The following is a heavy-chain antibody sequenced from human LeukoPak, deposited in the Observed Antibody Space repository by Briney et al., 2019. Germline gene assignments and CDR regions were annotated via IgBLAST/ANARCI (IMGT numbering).Heavy chain of an antibody. CDR3: AKTVDYYGSGSYRSCLFDY. Sequence: PGGSLRLSCAASGFTFSSYAMSWVRQAPGKGLEWVSAISGSGGSTYYADSVKGRFTISRDNSKNTLYLQMNSLRAEDTAVYYCAKTVDYYGSGSYRSCLFDYWGQGTLVTVSS. CDR2: ISGSGGST. CDR1: GFTFSSYA. D-gene: IGHD3-10*01. J-gene: IGHJ4*02. V-gene: IGHV3-23*01.